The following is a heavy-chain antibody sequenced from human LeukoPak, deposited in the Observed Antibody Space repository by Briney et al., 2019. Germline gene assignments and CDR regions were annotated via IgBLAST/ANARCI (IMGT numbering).Heavy chain of an antibody. D-gene: IGHD6-6*01. Sequence: PSETLSLTCTVSGGSISYYYWSWIRQSPGKGLEWIGYIYYSGTTNYNPSLKSRVTISVDTSKNQSSLQLRSVTAEDTAVYYCARDGIAARSWGNYYYMDVWGKGTTVTVSS. J-gene: IGHJ6*03. CDR2: IYYSGTT. CDR1: GGSISYYY. CDR3: ARDGIAARSWGNYYYMDV. V-gene: IGHV4-59*01.